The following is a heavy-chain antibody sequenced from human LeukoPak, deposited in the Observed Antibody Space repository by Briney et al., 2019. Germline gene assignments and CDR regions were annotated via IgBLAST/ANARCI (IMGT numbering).Heavy chain of an antibody. D-gene: IGHD3-10*01. V-gene: IGHV1-18*01. CDR1: GYSFTSYG. CDR3: ARDIGVSQFDY. CDR2: ISGYNGRT. J-gene: IGHJ4*02. Sequence: ASVKVSCKTSGYSFTSYGISWVRQAPGQGLKWLGWISGYNGRTEYSQKLQGRVTMTTDTSTSTAYMELRSLTSDDTAMYYCARDIGVSQFDYWGQGTLVTVSS.